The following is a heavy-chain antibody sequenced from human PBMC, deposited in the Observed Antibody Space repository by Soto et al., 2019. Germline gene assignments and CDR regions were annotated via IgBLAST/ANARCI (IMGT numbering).Heavy chain of an antibody. CDR3: AREGCTNGICYDNAFDI. V-gene: IGHV1-3*01. J-gene: IGHJ3*02. Sequence: ASVKVSCKASGYTFTNYAIHWVRQAPGQRLEWVGWINAGNGNTKHSQKLQGRVTITRDTSASTAYMELSSLRSEDTAVYYCAREGCTNGICYDNAFDIWGQGTMVTVSS. CDR2: INAGNGNT. CDR1: GYTFTNYA. D-gene: IGHD2-8*01.